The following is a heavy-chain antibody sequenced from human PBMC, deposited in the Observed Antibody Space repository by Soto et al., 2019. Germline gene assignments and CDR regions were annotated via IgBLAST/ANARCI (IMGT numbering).Heavy chain of an antibody. J-gene: IGHJ6*02. Sequence: ASVKASCKASGYTFTSYGISWVRQAPGQGLEWMGWISAYNGNTNYAQKLQGRVTMTTDTSTSTAYMELRSLRSDDTAVYYCARRDCSSTSCLPNYYYGMDVWGQGTTVTVAS. CDR3: ARRDCSSTSCLPNYYYGMDV. CDR2: ISAYNGNT. V-gene: IGHV1-18*04. D-gene: IGHD2-2*01. CDR1: GYTFTSYG.